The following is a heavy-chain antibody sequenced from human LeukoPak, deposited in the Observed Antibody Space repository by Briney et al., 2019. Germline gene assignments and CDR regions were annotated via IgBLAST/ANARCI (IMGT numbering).Heavy chain of an antibody. Sequence: GSLILSCAGSGFTFGGYGMHWFRQPPGKGLEWVAVIAYDGSRAFYADSVKGRSTISRDNSKNTMSVQMDDLRAEDTAVYYCTRYNNDHFDYWGQGTPVTVSS. CDR2: IAYDGSRA. V-gene: IGHV3-33*01. CDR3: TRYNNDHFDY. D-gene: IGHD1-14*01. J-gene: IGHJ4*02. CDR1: GFTFGGYG.